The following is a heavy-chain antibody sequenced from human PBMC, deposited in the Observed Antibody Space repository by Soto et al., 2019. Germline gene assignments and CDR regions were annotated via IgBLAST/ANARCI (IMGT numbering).Heavy chain of an antibody. V-gene: IGHV3-48*03. CDR1: GFLLSSFE. D-gene: IGHD3-10*01. Sequence: HPGGPLRLSSAATGFLLSSFEMNWVRPAPGKGLEWVSYISSSGSTIYYADSVKGRFTISRDNAKNSLYLQVNSLRAEDTAVYYCARQGTPYNWFDPWGQGSLVTFSS. CDR3: ARQGTPYNWFDP. J-gene: IGHJ5*02. CDR2: ISSSGSTI.